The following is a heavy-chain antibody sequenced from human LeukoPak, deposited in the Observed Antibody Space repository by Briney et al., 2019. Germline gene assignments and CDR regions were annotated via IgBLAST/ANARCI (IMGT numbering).Heavy chain of an antibody. CDR2: IRYDGSNK. J-gene: IGHJ6*03. V-gene: IGHV3-30*02. Sequence: PGGSLRLSCAASGFTFSSYGMHWVRQAPGKGLEWVAFIRYDGSNKYYADSVKGRFTISRDNAKNSLYLQMNSLRAEDTAVYYCARDSSRGGRYYYYMDVWGKGTTVTVSS. CDR1: GFTFSSYG. D-gene: IGHD2-15*01. CDR3: ARDSSRGGRYYYYMDV.